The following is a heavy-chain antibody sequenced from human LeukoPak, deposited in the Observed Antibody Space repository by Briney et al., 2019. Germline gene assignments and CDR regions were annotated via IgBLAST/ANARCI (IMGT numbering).Heavy chain of an antibody. J-gene: IGHJ4*02. CDR3: AKDAGRGGSLHIFDY. D-gene: IGHD2-15*01. CDR2: ISGSGGST. CDR1: GFTFSSYS. Sequence: GGSLRLSCAASGFTFSSYSMNWVRQAPGKGLEWVSAISGSGGSTYYADSVKGRFTISRDNSKNTLYLQMNSLRAEDTAVYYCAKDAGRGGSLHIFDYWGQGTLVTVSS. V-gene: IGHV3-23*01.